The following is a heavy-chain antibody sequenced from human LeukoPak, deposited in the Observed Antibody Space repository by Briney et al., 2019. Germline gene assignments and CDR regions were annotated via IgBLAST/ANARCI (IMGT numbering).Heavy chain of an antibody. J-gene: IGHJ5*01. CDR3: ARDHFIDARPVAHWFDS. Sequence: PGGSLRLSFTPSGFRFSTYNMTCVRQAPGKGLEWVSSITGPSTYIYYGDSVKGRFTISRDNAKDSLYLQMNDLRVEDTAIYYCARDHFIDARPVAHWFDSWGQGTLVTVSS. CDR1: GFRFSTYN. CDR2: ITGPSTYI. V-gene: IGHV3-21*01. D-gene: IGHD6-6*01.